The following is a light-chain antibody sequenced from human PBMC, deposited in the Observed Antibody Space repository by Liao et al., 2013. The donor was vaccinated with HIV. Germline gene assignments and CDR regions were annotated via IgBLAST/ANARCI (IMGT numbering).Light chain of an antibody. CDR1: NIGSKS. CDR2: YDS. CDR3: QVWDGDFAV. V-gene: IGLV3-21*04. Sequence: SYELTQPPSVSVAPGKTATITCGGNNIGSKSVHWYQQKPGQAPILVMHYDSDRPSGIPERFSGSNSGNTATLTVSRVEAGDEADYYCQVWDGDFAVFGGGTKLTVL. J-gene: IGLJ2*01.